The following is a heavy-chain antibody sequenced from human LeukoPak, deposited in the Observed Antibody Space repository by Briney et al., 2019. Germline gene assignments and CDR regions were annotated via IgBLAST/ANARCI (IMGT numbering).Heavy chain of an antibody. CDR3: VRVTTYGSGSYYLRNNWFDP. V-gene: IGHV5-51*01. Sequence: GESLKISCKGSGYSFTNYWIGWVRQMPGKGLEWMGIIFPGDSDTRYSPSFQGQVTISADKSITTAYLQWNSVKATDTAMYYCVRVTTYGSGSYYLRNNWFDPWGQGTLVTVSS. CDR1: GYSFTNYW. J-gene: IGHJ5*02. D-gene: IGHD3-10*01. CDR2: IFPGDSDT.